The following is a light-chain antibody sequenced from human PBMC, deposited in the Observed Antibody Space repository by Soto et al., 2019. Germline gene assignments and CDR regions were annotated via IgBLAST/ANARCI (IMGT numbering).Light chain of an antibody. CDR2: DNN. CDR3: GTWDSSLSAWV. J-gene: IGLJ3*02. CDR1: SSNIGNNY. Sequence: QSVLTQPPSVSAAPGQKVTISCSGSSSNIGNNYVSWYQQLPGTAPKLLIYDNNKRPSGIPARFSGSKSGTSATLGITGLQTGDEADYYCGTWDSSLSAWVFGGGTKVTVL. V-gene: IGLV1-51*01.